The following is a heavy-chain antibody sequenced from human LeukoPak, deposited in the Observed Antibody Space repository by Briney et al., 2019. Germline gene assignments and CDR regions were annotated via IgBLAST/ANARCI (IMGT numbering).Heavy chain of an antibody. CDR2: LQSVGNT. D-gene: IGHD1-26*01. Sequence: GGSLRLSCPASGSSVRSKFMSCLRQAPGKGLEWVSVLQSVGNTFYADSVKGRFSISRDRSKNTVYLQMDSLRAEDTAVYYCARDKWALQLSFGTIKYFDYWGQGTLVTVSS. CDR3: ARDKWALQLSFGTIKYFDY. V-gene: IGHV3-53*01. CDR1: GSSVRSKF. J-gene: IGHJ4*02.